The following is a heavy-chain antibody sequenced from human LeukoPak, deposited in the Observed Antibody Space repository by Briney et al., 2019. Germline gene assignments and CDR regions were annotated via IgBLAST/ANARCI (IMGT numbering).Heavy chain of an antibody. Sequence: PGGSLRLSCAASGFTFSSYWMSWVRQAPGKGLEWVSVISGSGGTTYCADSVKGRFTISRDSSKNTLYLQMNSLRAEDTAVYYCAKVSGGGLYYDGMDVWGQGTTVTVSS. J-gene: IGHJ6*02. D-gene: IGHD1-14*01. V-gene: IGHV3-23*01. CDR3: AKVSGGGLYYDGMDV. CDR1: GFTFSSYW. CDR2: ISGSGGTT.